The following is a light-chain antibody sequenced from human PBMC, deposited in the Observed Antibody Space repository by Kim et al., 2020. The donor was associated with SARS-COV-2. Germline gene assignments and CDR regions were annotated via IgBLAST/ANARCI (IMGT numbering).Light chain of an antibody. Sequence: QSAPTQARSVSGSPGQSVTISCTGTSSDVGGYNYVSWYQQHPGKAPKLMIYDVSKRPSGVPDRFSGSKSGNTASLTISGLQAEDEVDYYCCSYAGSYTHYVFGTGTKVTDL. CDR1: SSDVGGYNY. J-gene: IGLJ1*01. CDR2: DVS. V-gene: IGLV2-11*01. CDR3: CSYAGSYTHYV.